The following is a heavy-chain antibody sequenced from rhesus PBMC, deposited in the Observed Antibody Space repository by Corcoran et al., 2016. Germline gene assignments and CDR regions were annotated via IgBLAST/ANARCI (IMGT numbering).Heavy chain of an antibody. CDR1: GGSISSSNW. V-gene: IGHV4S19*01. D-gene: IGHD3-16*01. J-gene: IGHJ4*01. CDR3: ARDYSGSYYYF. CDR2: ISGSSGST. Sequence: QVQLQESGPGLVMPSDTLPLTCAVSGGSISSSNWGSGIRPPPGKGLEWIGYISGSSGSTYYNPSLKSRVTISKDTSKNQFSLKLSSVTAADTAVYYCARDYSGSYYYFWGQGVLVTVSS.